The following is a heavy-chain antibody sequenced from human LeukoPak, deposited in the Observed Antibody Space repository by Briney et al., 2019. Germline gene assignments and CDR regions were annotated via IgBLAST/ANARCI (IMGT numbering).Heavy chain of an antibody. CDR3: ARHTTVVPPHYFDY. Sequence: SETLSLTCTVSGGSVSTSHYYWGWIRQPPGKGLEWIGYVFYSGSTNYNPSLKSRVTMSLGTSKNQISLKLSSVTAADTAMYYCARHTTVVPPHYFDYWGQGTLVTVSS. V-gene: IGHV4-39*01. D-gene: IGHD4-23*01. J-gene: IGHJ4*02. CDR1: GGSVSTSHYY. CDR2: VFYSGST.